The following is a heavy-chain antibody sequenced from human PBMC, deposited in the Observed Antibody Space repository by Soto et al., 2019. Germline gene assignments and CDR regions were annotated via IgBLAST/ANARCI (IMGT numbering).Heavy chain of an antibody. CDR3: AHRPSGWYLFDY. CDR2: IYWNDDK. J-gene: IGHJ4*02. CDR1: GFSLSTSGLG. V-gene: IGHV2-5*01. Sequence: SGPTLVNPTQTLTLTCTFSGFSLSTSGLGVGWIRQPPGKALEWLALIYWNDDKRYSPSLKSRLTITKDTSKNQVVLTMTNMDPVDTATYYCAHRPSGWYLFDYWGQGTLVTVSS. D-gene: IGHD6-19*01.